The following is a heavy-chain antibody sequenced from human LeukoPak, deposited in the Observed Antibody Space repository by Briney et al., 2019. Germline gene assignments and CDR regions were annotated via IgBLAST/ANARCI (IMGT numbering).Heavy chain of an antibody. V-gene: IGHV3-7*01. Sequence: PGGSLRLSCAASGFTFSSYWMTWVRQAPEKGLEWEANINQDGSEIYFVDSVRGRFTVSRDNANNSLYVQLNSLRAEDTAVYYCARAGGRYCSGGSCYDIDHWGQGTLVTVSS. D-gene: IGHD2-15*01. J-gene: IGHJ4*02. CDR2: INQDGSEI. CDR1: GFTFSSYW. CDR3: ARAGGRYCSGGSCYDIDH.